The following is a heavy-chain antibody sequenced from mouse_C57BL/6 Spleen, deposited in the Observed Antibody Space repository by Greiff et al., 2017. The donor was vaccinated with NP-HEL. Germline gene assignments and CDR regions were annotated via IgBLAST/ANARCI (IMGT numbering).Heavy chain of an antibody. Sequence: EVKLVESGGGLVQPKGSLKLSCAASGFSFNTYAMNWVRQAPGKGLEWVARIRSKSNNYATYYADSVKDRFTISRDDSESMLYLQMNNLKTEDTAMYYCVRHRAVAPGAMDYWGQGTSVTVSS. CDR1: GFSFNTYA. CDR2: IRSKSNNYAT. D-gene: IGHD1-1*01. J-gene: IGHJ4*01. V-gene: IGHV10-1*01. CDR3: VRHRAVAPGAMDY.